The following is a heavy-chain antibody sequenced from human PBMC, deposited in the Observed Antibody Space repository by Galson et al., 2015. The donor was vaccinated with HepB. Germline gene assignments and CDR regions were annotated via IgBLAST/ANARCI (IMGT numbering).Heavy chain of an antibody. Sequence: SLRLSCAASGFTFRSYAMSWVRQAPGKGLEWVSGISGSGGSTYYADSVKGRFTISRDNSKNTLYLQITSLRAEDTAVYYCSKFRETETPTAMVSAYFDSWGQVTLVTVSS. CDR3: SKFRETETPTAMVSAYFDS. J-gene: IGHJ4*02. V-gene: IGHV3-23*01. CDR2: ISGSGGST. D-gene: IGHD5-18*01. CDR1: GFTFRSYA.